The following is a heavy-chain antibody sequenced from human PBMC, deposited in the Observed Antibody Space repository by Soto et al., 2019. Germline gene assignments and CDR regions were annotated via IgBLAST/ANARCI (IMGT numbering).Heavy chain of an antibody. D-gene: IGHD3-3*01. J-gene: IGHJ4*02. V-gene: IGHV3-23*01. CDR2: ISGSGGST. Sequence: PGGSLRLSCAASGFTFSSYAMSWVRQAPGKGLEWVSAISGSGGSTYYADSVKGRFTISRDNSKNTLYLQMNSLRAEDTAVYYCAKDYQRGANYDFCSGYYTSPYYFDYWGQGT. CDR1: GFTFSSYA. CDR3: AKDYQRGANYDFCSGYYTSPYYFDY.